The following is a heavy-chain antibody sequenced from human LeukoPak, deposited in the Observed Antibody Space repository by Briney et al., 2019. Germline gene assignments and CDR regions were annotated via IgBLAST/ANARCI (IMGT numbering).Heavy chain of an antibody. CDR2: IRYVGSNK. V-gene: IGHV3-30*02. CDR3: ARVRVYCSGGSCYSSFDY. Sequence: PGGSVRLSCGASVFTFSNAWMRWVRQAPGKGLEGVAFIRYVGSNKYYADSVKGRFTISRDNSKNTLYLQMNSLRAEDTAVYYCARVRVYCSGGSCYSSFDYWGQGTLVTVSS. D-gene: IGHD2-15*01. CDR1: VFTFSNAW. J-gene: IGHJ4*02.